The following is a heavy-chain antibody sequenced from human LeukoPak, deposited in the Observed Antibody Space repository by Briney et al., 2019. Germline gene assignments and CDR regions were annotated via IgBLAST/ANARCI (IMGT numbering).Heavy chain of an antibody. D-gene: IGHD6-13*01. J-gene: IGHJ4*02. CDR1: GFTFSSYG. CDR2: IRYDGSDK. CDR3: AKTTGGSTWYLDY. Sequence: PGGSLRLSCAASGFTFSSYGMDWVRQAPGKGLEWVAFIRYDGSDKYYADSVRGRFTISRDNSKNTLYLQMNGLRAEDTAVYYCAKTTGGSTWYLDYWGQGTLVTVSS. V-gene: IGHV3-30*02.